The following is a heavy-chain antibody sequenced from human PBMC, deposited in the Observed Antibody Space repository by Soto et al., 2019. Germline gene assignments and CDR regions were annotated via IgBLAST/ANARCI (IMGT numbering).Heavy chain of an antibody. CDR1: GGSISSSNW. D-gene: IGHD3-3*01. CDR2: IYHSGST. J-gene: IGHJ4*02. Sequence: PSETLSLTCAVSGGSISSSNWWSWVRQPPGKGLEWIGEIYHSGSTNYNPSLKSRVTISVDKSKNQFSLKLSSVTAADTAVYYCAREPSLGSGYDNFDYWGQGTLVTVSS. CDR3: AREPSLGSGYDNFDY. V-gene: IGHV4-4*02.